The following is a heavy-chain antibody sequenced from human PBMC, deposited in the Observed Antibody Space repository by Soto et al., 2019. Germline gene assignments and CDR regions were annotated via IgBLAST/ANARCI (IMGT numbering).Heavy chain of an antibody. CDR1: GFTFSNYW. V-gene: IGHV3-7*03. CDR2: IDRDGSET. J-gene: IGHJ4*02. CDR3: ARALDRSGSYYYSDY. D-gene: IGHD3-22*01. Sequence: GGSLRLSCAVSGFTFSNYWMSWVRQAPGKGLQWVASIDRDGSETYYVDSLKGRFTISRDNAENSLFLQMNTLRAEDTAVYYCARALDRSGSYYYSDYWGQGTLVTVSS.